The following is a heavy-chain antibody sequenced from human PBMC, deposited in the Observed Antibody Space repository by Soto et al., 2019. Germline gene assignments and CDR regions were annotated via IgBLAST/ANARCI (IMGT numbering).Heavy chain of an antibody. Sequence: GGSLRLSCAASGFTFSSYAMSWVRQAPGKGLEWVSAISGSGGSTYYADSVKGRFTISRDNSKNTLYLQMNSLRAEDTAVYYCAKVWGIVVVTARPRSGDDAFDIWGQGTMVTVSS. D-gene: IGHD2-21*02. V-gene: IGHV3-23*01. CDR2: ISGSGGST. J-gene: IGHJ3*02. CDR1: GFTFSSYA. CDR3: AKVWGIVVVTARPRSGDDAFDI.